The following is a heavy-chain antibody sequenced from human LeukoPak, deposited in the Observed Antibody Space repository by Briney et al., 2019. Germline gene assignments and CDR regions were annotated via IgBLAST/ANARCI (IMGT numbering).Heavy chain of an antibody. CDR3: ARVGSRGRDAFDI. D-gene: IGHD6-19*01. J-gene: IGHJ3*02. Sequence: GASVKVSCKASGDTFSNYAISWVRQAPGQGLEWMGGIIPIFGTANYAQKFQGRVTITADESTSTAYMELSSLRSEDTAVYYCARVGSRGRDAFDILGQGTNVTVSS. CDR2: IIPIFGTA. CDR1: GDTFSNYA. V-gene: IGHV1-69*13.